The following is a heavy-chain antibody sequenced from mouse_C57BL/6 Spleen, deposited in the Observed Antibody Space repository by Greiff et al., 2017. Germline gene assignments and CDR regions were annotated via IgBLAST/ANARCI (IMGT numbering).Heavy chain of an antibody. CDR1: GYTFTDYE. CDR3: TRWGTTVVATRGY. D-gene: IGHD1-1*01. V-gene: IGHV1-15*01. Sequence: QVQLKQSGAELVRPGASVTLSCKASGYTFTDYEMHWVKQTPVHGLEWIGAIDPETGGTAYNQKFKGKAILTADKSSSTAYMELRSLTSEDSAVYYCTRWGTTVVATRGYWGQGTTLTVSS. J-gene: IGHJ2*01. CDR2: IDPETGGT.